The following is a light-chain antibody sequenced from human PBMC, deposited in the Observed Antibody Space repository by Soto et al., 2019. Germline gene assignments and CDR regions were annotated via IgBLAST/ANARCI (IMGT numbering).Light chain of an antibody. Sequence: DIQLTQSPSFLAASVGDRVTITCRASQGIASFLAWYQQKPGKAPKLLIYSATTLQTGVSSRFSGSRSGPEFTLTISSLQLEDFATYYCQQLNSYPYTFAQGTKLEIK. V-gene: IGKV1-9*01. CDR1: QGIASF. CDR3: QQLNSYPYT. J-gene: IGKJ2*01. CDR2: SAT.